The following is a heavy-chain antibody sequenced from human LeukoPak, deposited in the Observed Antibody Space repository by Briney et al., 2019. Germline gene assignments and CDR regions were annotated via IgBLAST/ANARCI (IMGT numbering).Heavy chain of an antibody. V-gene: IGHV3-7*01. CDR1: GFTFSSYW. D-gene: IGHD3-9*01. CDR2: IRQDASEK. CDR3: ARDSTLRYFD. J-gene: IGHJ4*02. Sequence: GGSLRLSCAASGFTFSSYWMSWVRQAPGRGVEWVANIRQDASEKYYVDSVKGRFTISRDNAKNSLYLQMNSLRAEDTAVYYCARDSTLRYFDWGQGTLVTVSS.